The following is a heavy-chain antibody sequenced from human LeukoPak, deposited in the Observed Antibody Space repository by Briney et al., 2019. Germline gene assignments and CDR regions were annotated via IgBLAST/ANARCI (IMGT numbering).Heavy chain of an antibody. CDR1: GYTFTSYD. CDR3: ARWAVRGVPDAY. J-gene: IGHJ4*02. V-gene: IGHV1-8*01. D-gene: IGHD3-10*01. CDR2: MNPNSGNT. Sequence: GASVKVSCKASGYTFTSYDINWVRQATGQGLEWMGWMNPNSGNTGYAQKFQGRVTMTRNTSISSAYMELSSLRSEDTAVYYCARWAVRGVPDAYWGQGTLVTVSS.